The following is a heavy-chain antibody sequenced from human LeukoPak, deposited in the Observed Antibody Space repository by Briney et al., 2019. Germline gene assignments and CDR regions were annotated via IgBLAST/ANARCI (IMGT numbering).Heavy chain of an antibody. D-gene: IGHD6-19*01. CDR3: TTDMEYSSGWYGVY. J-gene: IGHJ4*02. V-gene: IGHV3-15*04. CDR1: GLIFSDAW. Sequence: GGSLRLSCAASGLIFSDAWMGWVRQAPGKGLEWVGRIANKINSERKDYAAPVRGRFSISRDDSENTLYLQMNGLQTEDTAVYYCTTDMEYSSGWYGVYWGQGTLVTVSS. CDR2: IANKINSERK.